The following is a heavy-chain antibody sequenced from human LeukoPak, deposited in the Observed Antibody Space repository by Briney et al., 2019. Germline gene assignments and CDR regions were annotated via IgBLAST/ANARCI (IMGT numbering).Heavy chain of an antibody. CDR3: ARDQPAGYRTRFDP. J-gene: IGHJ5*02. Sequence: AASVKVSCKASGYTFTSYDINWVRQATGQGLEWMGWMNPNSGNTGYAQKFQGRVTITRNTSISTAYMELSSLRSEDTAVYYCARDQPAGYRTRFDPWGQGTLVTVSS. V-gene: IGHV1-8*03. CDR1: GYTFTSYD. D-gene: IGHD2-2*01. CDR2: MNPNSGNT.